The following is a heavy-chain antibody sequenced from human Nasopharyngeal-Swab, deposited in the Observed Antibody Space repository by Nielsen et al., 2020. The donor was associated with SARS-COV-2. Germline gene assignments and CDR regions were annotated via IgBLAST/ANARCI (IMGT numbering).Heavy chain of an antibody. CDR1: GFTFSSYW. CDR2: ITPDGSSP. J-gene: IGHJ4*02. Sequence: GESLKISCAASGFTFSSYWMHWVRQAPGKGLVWVSRITPDGSSPSYADSVQDRFTISRDNAKNTLYLQLNSLRAEDTAVYYCVKDQSIGGYPDYWGQGTLVTVSS. V-gene: IGHV3-74*01. D-gene: IGHD5-12*01. CDR3: VKDQSIGGYPDY.